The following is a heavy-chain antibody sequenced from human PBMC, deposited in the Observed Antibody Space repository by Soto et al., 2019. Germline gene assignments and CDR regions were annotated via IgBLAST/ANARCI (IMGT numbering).Heavy chain of an antibody. V-gene: IGHV3-30*03. Sequence: QVQLVESGGGVVQPGKSLRLSCAAAGFIFRSYGVHWVRQAPGKGLEWVAVISHDGSNAYYADAVNGRFTISRDNAKNTVYLQMNSLRAEDTAVYYCARDQRRDIDFWSAYSQGFVYWGQGTLVTVSS. CDR1: GFIFRSYG. D-gene: IGHD3-3*01. J-gene: IGHJ4*02. CDR2: ISHDGSNA. CDR3: ARDQRRDIDFWSAYSQGFVY.